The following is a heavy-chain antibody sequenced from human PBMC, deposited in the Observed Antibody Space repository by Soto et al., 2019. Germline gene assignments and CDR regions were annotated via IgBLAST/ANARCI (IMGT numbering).Heavy chain of an antibody. CDR1: GYSFTSYW. V-gene: IGHV5-51*03. J-gene: IGHJ3*02. CDR2: IYPGDSDT. CDR3: ARPLLWFGELPNDAFDI. D-gene: IGHD3-10*01. Sequence: EVQLVQSGAEVKKPGESLKISCKGSGYSFTSYWIGWVRQMPGKGLQWMGTIYPGDSDTRYSPSFQGQVTICADKSISTAYLQWSSLKASDNAMYYCARPLLWFGELPNDAFDIWGQGTMVTVSS.